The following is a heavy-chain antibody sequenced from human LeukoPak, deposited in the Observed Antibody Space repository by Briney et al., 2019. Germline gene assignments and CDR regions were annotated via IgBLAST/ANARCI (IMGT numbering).Heavy chain of an antibody. D-gene: IGHD6-13*01. CDR1: GFTFSSYG. CDR3: ARDPEAAGCFDY. V-gene: IGHV3-33*08. J-gene: IGHJ4*02. CDR2: IWYDGSNK. Sequence: GGSLRLSCAASGFTFSSYGMHWVRQAPGKGLEWVAVIWYDGSNKYYADSVKGRFTISRDNSKNTLYLQMNSLRAEDTAVYYCARDPEAAGCFDYWGQGTLVTVSS.